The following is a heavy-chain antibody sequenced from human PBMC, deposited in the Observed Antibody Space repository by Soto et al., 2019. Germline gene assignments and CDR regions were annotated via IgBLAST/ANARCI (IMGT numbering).Heavy chain of an antibody. CDR1: GYTFTSYW. CDR2: IYPSDSDI. CDR3: VRSGTSSGRFSDY. V-gene: IGHV5-51*01. D-gene: IGHD2-15*01. Sequence: GESLKISCNGPGYTFTSYWIGWVRQMPGEGLEWMGVIYPSDSDIRYSPSFQGKVTISADKSITTAYLQWSSLKAADTAMYYCVRSGTSSGRFSDYWGQGTLVTVSS. J-gene: IGHJ4*02.